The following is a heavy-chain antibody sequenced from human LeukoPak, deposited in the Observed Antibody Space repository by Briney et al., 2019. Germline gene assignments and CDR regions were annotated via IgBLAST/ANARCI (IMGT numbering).Heavy chain of an antibody. CDR2: TSGSGDST. CDR1: GFTFSGYA. J-gene: IGHJ4*02. Sequence: AGGSLRLSCAASGFTFSGYAMTWVRQAPGKGLEWVSTTSGSGDSTHYADSVKGRFTISRDNSKNTLYLQVNSLRAEDTAVYYRAKGKLVPAALFDYWGQGTLVTVSS. D-gene: IGHD2-2*01. V-gene: IGHV3-23*01. CDR3: AKGKLVPAALFDY.